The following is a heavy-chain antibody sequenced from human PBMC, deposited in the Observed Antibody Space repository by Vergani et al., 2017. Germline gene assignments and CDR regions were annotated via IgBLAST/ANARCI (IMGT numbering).Heavy chain of an antibody. J-gene: IGHJ5*02. D-gene: IGHD2/OR15-2a*01. CDR2: ISDNGGTT. CDR1: GFTFRNYA. Sequence: EVQLLESGGGLAQPGGSLRLSCAASGFTFRNYAMTWVRQAPGKGLEWVSIISDNGGTTYYADSVKGRFTVSRDNSESTLYLQMNNLRTDDTALYYCVRQTFTAWGQGTLVTVSS. CDR3: VRQTFTA. V-gene: IGHV3-23*01.